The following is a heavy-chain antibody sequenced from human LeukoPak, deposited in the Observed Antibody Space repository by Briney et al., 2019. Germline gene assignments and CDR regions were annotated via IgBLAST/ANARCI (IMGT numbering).Heavy chain of an antibody. CDR1: GFTFSSYS. J-gene: IGHJ3*02. V-gene: IGHV3-21*01. Sequence: GGSLRLSCAASGFTFSSYSMNWVRQAPGKVLEWVSSISTSSSYIYYADSVKGRFTVSRDNAKKLLYLQMNSLRAEDTAVYYCARGDPDISFAVAGEAFGIWGQGTMVTVSS. CDR2: ISTSSSYI. D-gene: IGHD6-19*01. CDR3: ARGDPDISFAVAGEAFGI.